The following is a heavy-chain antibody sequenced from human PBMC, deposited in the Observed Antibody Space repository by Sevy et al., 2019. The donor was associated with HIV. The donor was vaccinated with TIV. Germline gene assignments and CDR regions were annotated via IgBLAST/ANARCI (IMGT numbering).Heavy chain of an antibody. D-gene: IGHD3-3*02. CDR2: ISYDGSNK. Sequence: GESLRLSCAASGFTFSSYAMHWVRQAPGKGLEWVAVISYDGSNKYYADSVKGRFTISRDNSKNTLYLQMNSLRAEDTAVYYCARDFIYGNYYYYGMDVWGQGTTVTVSS. CDR1: GFTFSSYA. V-gene: IGHV3-30-3*01. CDR3: ARDFIYGNYYYYGMDV. J-gene: IGHJ6*02.